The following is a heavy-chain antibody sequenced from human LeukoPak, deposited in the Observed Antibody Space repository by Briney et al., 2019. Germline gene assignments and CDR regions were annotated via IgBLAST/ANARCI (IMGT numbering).Heavy chain of an antibody. V-gene: IGHV4-39*07. Sequence: PSETLSLTCTDSGGSISSSKYYWGWIRQPPGKGLEWVGNIYYSGSTYYNPSLKSRVTISVDTSKNQFSLKLSSVTAADTAVYYCARHEVGANSRWGYYFDYWGQGTLVTVSS. D-gene: IGHD1-26*01. CDR1: GGSISSSKYY. CDR3: ARHEVGANSRWGYYFDY. J-gene: IGHJ4*02. CDR2: IYYSGST.